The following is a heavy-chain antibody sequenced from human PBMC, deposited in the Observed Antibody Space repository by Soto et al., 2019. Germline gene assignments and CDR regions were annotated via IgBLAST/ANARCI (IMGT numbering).Heavy chain of an antibody. CDR3: AKEHCSSGDCKYRYGMDV. CDR1: GFTFSNYA. J-gene: IGHJ6*02. CDR2: ISHTGGST. Sequence: EGQLLESGGGLEQPGGSLRLSCAASGFTFSNYAMTWVRQAPGKGLEWVSTISHTGGSTYYADSVKGRFTISRDNSKNTLYFQMNSLRGEDTAVYYCAKEHCSSGDCKYRYGMDVWGQGTTVTVSS. V-gene: IGHV3-23*01. D-gene: IGHD2-2*01.